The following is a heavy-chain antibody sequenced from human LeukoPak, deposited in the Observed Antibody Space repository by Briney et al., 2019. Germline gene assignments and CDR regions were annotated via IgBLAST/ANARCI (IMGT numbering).Heavy chain of an antibody. CDR2: IGGTSSSL. CDR1: GFTFSSYS. V-gene: IGHV3-21*01. J-gene: IGHJ3*01. Sequence: GGSLRLSCAASGFTFSSYSMNWVRQAPGKGLEWVSSIGGTSSSLYYAESVKGRFTISRDNARNSLYLQMNSLRAEDTAVYYCAKEAGQDYGALDAFDVWGQGTMVTVSS. CDR3: AKEAGQDYGALDAFDV. D-gene: IGHD4-17*01.